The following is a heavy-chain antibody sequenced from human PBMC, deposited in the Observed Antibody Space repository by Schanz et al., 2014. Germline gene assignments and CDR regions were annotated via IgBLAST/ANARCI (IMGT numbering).Heavy chain of an antibody. J-gene: IGHJ6*02. CDR1: GFTFSDYY. CDR3: ARACCRQENHYYYTGMDV. V-gene: IGHV3-11*01. D-gene: IGHD2-15*01. CDR2: ISSVGISK. Sequence: QVQLVESGGGLFKPGGSLRLSCAASGFTFSDYYMSWVCQAPGKGLEWVSYISSVGISKYYADPVKGRFTISRDSAKNSLYLQMNSLRAEDTAVYYCARACCRQENHYYYTGMDVWGQGTTVTVSS.